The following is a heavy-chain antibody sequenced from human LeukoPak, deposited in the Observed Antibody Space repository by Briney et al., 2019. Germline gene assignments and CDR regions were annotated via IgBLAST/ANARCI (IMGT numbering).Heavy chain of an antibody. CDR3: ARDPLPTYYYDSSGSSYYFDY. CDR2: INPSGGNT. V-gene: IGHV1-46*01. Sequence: ASVKVSCKASGCTFTSYYMHWVRQAPGQGLEWMGIINPSGGNTNYAQRLQGRVIMTTDTSTSTAYMDLRSLRSDDTAVYYCARDPLPTYYYDSSGSSYYFDYWGQGTLVTVSS. J-gene: IGHJ4*02. CDR1: GCTFTSYY. D-gene: IGHD3-22*01.